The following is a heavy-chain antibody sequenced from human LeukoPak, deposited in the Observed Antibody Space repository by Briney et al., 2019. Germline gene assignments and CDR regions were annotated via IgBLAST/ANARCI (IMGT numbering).Heavy chain of an antibody. CDR1: GGSFSGYY. V-gene: IGHV4-34*01. Sequence: SETLSLTCAVYGGSFSGYYWSWIRQPPGRGLEWIGEINHSGSTNFNPSLKSRVTISVDTSKNQFSLKLSSVTAADTAVYYCARASGDPHSFDYWGQGTLVTVSS. D-gene: IGHD7-27*01. CDR2: INHSGST. CDR3: ARASGDPHSFDY. J-gene: IGHJ4*02.